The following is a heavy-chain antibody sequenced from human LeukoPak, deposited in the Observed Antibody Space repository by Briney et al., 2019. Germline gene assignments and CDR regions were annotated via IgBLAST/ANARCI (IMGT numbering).Heavy chain of an antibody. D-gene: IGHD6-19*01. Sequence: GGSLRLSCAASGFTFSSYGMHWVRQAPGKGLEWVAFIRYDGSNKYYADSVKGRFTISRDNSKNTLYLQMNSLRAEDTAVSYCVGWAAQWLVLHYWGQGTLVTVSS. J-gene: IGHJ4*02. CDR2: IRYDGSNK. CDR3: VGWAAQWLVLHY. V-gene: IGHV3-30*02. CDR1: GFTFSSYG.